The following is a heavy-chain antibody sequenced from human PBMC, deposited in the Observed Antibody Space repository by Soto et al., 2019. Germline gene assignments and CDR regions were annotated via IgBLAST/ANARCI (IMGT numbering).Heavy chain of an antibody. D-gene: IGHD2-2*01. CDR1: GFTFSSYG. Sequence: GGSLRLSCAASGFTFSSYGMHWVRQAPGKGLEWVAVISYDGSNKYYADSVKGRFTISRDNSKNTLYLQMNSLRAEDTAVYYCAKLTVPAAHYGMDVWGQGTTVTVSS. V-gene: IGHV3-30*18. CDR2: ISYDGSNK. J-gene: IGHJ6*02. CDR3: AKLTVPAAHYGMDV.